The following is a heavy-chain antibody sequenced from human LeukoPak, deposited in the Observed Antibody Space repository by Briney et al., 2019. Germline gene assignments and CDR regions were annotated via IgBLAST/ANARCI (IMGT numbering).Heavy chain of an antibody. J-gene: IGHJ4*02. V-gene: IGHV4-59*08. CDR1: GGSISSYY. Sequence: SETLSLTCTVSGGSISSYYWSWIRQPPGKGLEWVGYIYYSGSTNYNPSLKSRVTISVDTSKNQFSLKLSSVTAADTAVYYCARQDWNFHDFDYWGQGTLVTVSS. CDR2: IYYSGST. CDR3: ARQDWNFHDFDY. D-gene: IGHD1-7*01.